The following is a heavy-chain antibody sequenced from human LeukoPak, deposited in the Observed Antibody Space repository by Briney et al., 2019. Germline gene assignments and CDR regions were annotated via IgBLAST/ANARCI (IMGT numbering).Heavy chain of an antibody. J-gene: IGHJ4*02. CDR1: GGSFSSGGYY. CDR3: ASMKAAAATDYFDY. V-gene: IGHV4-31*03. Sequence: SETLSLTCTVSGGSFSSGGYYWSWIRQHPGKGLEWIGNIYDSGYTYYNPSLRSRLTISIDTSKNQFSLKLSSVTAADTAVYYCASMKAAAATDYFDYWGQGTLVTVSS. D-gene: IGHD6-13*01. CDR2: IYDSGYT.